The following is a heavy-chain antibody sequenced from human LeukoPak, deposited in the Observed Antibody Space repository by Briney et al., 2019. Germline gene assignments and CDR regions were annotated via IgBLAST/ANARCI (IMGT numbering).Heavy chain of an antibody. Sequence: GGSLRLSCAASGFTFSSYSMNWVRQAPGKGLEWVSSISSSSSYIYYADSVKGRFTISRDNAKNSLYLQMNSLRAEDTAVYYCARRYCSSTSCPEFDYWGQGTLVTVSS. V-gene: IGHV3-21*01. CDR3: ARRYCSSTSCPEFDY. J-gene: IGHJ4*02. D-gene: IGHD2-2*01. CDR1: GFTFSSYS. CDR2: ISSSSSYI.